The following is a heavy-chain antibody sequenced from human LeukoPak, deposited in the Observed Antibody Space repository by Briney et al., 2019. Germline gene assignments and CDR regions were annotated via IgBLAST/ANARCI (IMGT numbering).Heavy chain of an antibody. Sequence: GGSLRLSCAASGFTFSNYWMSWVRQSPGRGLEWVANIDQDGSAEYYVDSVGGRFTVSRDNAKNSLYLQIDSLRAEDTAVYYCARADSYGSILDYWGLGTLVTVSS. J-gene: IGHJ4*02. D-gene: IGHD5-18*01. V-gene: IGHV3-7*04. CDR2: IDQDGSAE. CDR1: GFTFSNYW. CDR3: ARADSYGSILDY.